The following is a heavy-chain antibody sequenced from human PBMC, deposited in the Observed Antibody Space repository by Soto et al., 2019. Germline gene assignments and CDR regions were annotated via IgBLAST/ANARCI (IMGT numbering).Heavy chain of an antibody. D-gene: IGHD2-21*02. CDR3: ARDLGGDSSNLALYFDY. V-gene: IGHV1-2*02. J-gene: IGHJ4*02. CDR1: GYTFTCYY. CDR2: INPNSGGT. Sequence: XSVKVSCKASGYTFTCYYMHWVRQAPGQGLEWMGWINPNSGGTNYAQKFQGRVTMTRDTSISTAYMELSRLRSDDTAVYYCARDLGGDSSNLALYFDYWGQGTLVTVSS.